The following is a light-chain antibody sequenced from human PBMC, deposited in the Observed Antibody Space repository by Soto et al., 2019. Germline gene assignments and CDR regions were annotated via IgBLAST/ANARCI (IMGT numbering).Light chain of an antibody. CDR1: SSDVAIYNL. CDR2: GVN. CDR3: CSYAGSSTYV. V-gene: IGLV2-23*02. Sequence: QSALTQPASVSGSPGQSIAISCTGTSSDVAIYNLVSWYQQHPGKAPKLLIYGVNMRPSGVSHRFSGSKSGYTASLTISGLQTEDEADFYCCSYAGSSTYVFGTGTKVTVL. J-gene: IGLJ1*01.